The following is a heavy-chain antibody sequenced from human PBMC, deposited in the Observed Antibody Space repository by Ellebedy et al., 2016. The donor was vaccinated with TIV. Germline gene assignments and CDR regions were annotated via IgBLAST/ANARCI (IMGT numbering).Heavy chain of an antibody. CDR2: ISSSSSYT. Sequence: GGSLRLXCAASGFTFSSYRMDWVRQAPGKGLECVSSISSSSSYTYYGDSVKGRFTSSRDNAKNSLFLQMNSLTADDTGLYECARQGGGNCSGVSCYSLWGQGIGGTVSS. CDR1: GFTFSSYR. V-gene: IGHV3-21*01. D-gene: IGHD2-15*01. CDR3: ARQGGGNCSGVSCYSL. J-gene: IGHJ4*02.